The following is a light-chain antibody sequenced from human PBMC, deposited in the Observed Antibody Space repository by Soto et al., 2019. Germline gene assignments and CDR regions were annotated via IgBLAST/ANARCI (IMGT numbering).Light chain of an antibody. CDR2: KPS. CDR1: QSISTW. J-gene: IGKJ1*01. CDR3: QQYNSYVWT. V-gene: IGKV1-5*03. Sequence: DIQMTQSPSTLSASVGDRVTITCRASQSISTWLAWYQQKPGKAPKLLIDKPSSLESGAPSRFSGSASGTEFTLSISSLQPDDFATYYCQQYNSYVWTFGQGTKVEIK.